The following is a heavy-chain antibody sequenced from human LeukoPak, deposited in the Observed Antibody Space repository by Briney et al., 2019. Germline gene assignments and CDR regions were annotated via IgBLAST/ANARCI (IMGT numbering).Heavy chain of an antibody. Sequence: GGSLRLSCAASGYTFSSYAMHWVRQAPGKGLEWVTIISYDGSNKYYADSVKGRFTISRDNSKNTLYLQMNSLRTEDTAVYYCARRGYADFSPRPFDYWGQGTLVTVSS. J-gene: IGHJ4*02. CDR3: ARRGYADFSPRPFDY. V-gene: IGHV3-30*04. D-gene: IGHD4-17*01. CDR2: ISYDGSNK. CDR1: GYTFSSYA.